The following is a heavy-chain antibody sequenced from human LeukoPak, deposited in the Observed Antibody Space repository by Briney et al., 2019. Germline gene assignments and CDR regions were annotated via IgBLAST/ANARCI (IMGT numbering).Heavy chain of an antibody. Sequence: SQTLSLTCTVSGGSISSGSYYWSWIRQPAGKGLEWIGRIYSSGSTNYNPSLKGQVTISVDTSKNQFSLKLSSVTAADTAVYYCARSYFDYWGQGTLVTVSS. CDR1: GGSISSGSYY. CDR2: IYSSGST. V-gene: IGHV4-61*02. J-gene: IGHJ4*02. CDR3: ARSYFDY.